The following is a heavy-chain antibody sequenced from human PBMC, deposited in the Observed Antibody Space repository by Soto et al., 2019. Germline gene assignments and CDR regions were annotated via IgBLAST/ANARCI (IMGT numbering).Heavy chain of an antibody. CDR2: MNPNSGNT. CDR3: ARAIEYGGNFDY. J-gene: IGHJ4*02. CDR1: GYTFTSYD. V-gene: IGHV1-8*01. Sequence: QVQLGQSGAEVKKPGASVKVSCKASGYTFTSYDINWVRQATGQGLESMGWMNPNSGNTAYAQKFQGRDTMNRKTSISTAYMELSSLSSEDTAVYYCARAIEYGGNFDYWGQGTLVPVSS. D-gene: IGHD2-15*01.